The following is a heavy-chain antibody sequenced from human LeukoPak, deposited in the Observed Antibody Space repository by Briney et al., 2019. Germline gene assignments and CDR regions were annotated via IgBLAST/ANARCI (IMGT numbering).Heavy chain of an antibody. CDR3: ARATVGWFGESEYNWFDP. J-gene: IGHJ5*02. D-gene: IGHD3-10*01. V-gene: IGHV4-34*01. Sequence: SETLSLTCAVYGGSFSGYYWSWIRQPPGKGLEWIGEINRSGSTNYNPSLKSRVTISVDTSKNQFSLKLSSVTAADTAVYYCARATVGWFGESEYNWFDPWGQGTLVTVSS. CDR1: GGSFSGYY. CDR2: INRSGST.